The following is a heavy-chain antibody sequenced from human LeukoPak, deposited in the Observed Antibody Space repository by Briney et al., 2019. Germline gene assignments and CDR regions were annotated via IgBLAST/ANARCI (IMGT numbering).Heavy chain of an antibody. J-gene: IGHJ4*02. CDR1: GGSIGSGGYY. V-gene: IGHV4-31*03. CDR2: IYYDGST. CDR3: VRGNGSGKPPLN. Sequence: SETLSLTCTVSGGSIGSGGYYWNWIRQHPGKGLEWIGYIYYDGSTYYNPSLQSRVTISVDTSDTQFSLKLSSVTAADTAVYYCVRGNGSGKPPLNWGQGTLVTVSS. D-gene: IGHD3-10*01.